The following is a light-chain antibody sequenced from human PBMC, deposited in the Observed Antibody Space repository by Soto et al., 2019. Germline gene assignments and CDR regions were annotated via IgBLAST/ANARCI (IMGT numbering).Light chain of an antibody. CDR2: EVS. CDR1: SSDVGGYNY. CDR3: SSYAGSTA. J-gene: IGLJ1*01. V-gene: IGLV2-8*01. Sequence: QSVLTQPPSASGSPGQSVTISCTGTSSDVGGYNYVSWYQQHPGKAPKLMIYEVSKRPSGVPDRFSGSKSGNTASLTVSGLQAEDEADYYCSSYAGSTAFGTGTKVTVL.